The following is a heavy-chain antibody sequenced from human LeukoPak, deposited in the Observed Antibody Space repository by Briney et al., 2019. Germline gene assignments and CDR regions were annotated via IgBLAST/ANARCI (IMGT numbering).Heavy chain of an antibody. Sequence: ASVKVSCKASGYTFTDYYMHWVRQAPGQGLEWLGRINPYNGDTNYAQRFQGRVTMTRDTSITTAYMELSRLTYDDTAVYYCATGLFEEGNNWFDPWGQGTQVTVSS. CDR2: INPYNGDT. V-gene: IGHV1-2*06. CDR3: ATGLFEEGNNWFDP. CDR1: GYTFTDYY. J-gene: IGHJ5*02.